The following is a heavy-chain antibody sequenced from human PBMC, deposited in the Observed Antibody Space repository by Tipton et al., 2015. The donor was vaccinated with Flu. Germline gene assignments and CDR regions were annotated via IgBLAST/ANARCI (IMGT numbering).Heavy chain of an antibody. V-gene: IGHV4-38-2*01. CDR2: IYHSGST. J-gene: IGHJ5*02. CDR3: ARRYCSGGSCVTGWFDP. Sequence: GLVKSSETLSLTCAVSGYSISSGYYWGWIRQPPGKGLEWIGSIYHSGSTYYNPSLKSRVTIPVDTSKNQFSLKLSSVTAADTAVYYCARRYCSGGSCVTGWFDPWGQGTLVTVSS. CDR1: GYSISSGYY. D-gene: IGHD2-15*01.